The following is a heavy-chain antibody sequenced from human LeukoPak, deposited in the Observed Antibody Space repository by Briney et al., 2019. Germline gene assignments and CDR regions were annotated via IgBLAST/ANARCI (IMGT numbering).Heavy chain of an antibody. CDR3: ARRGGNSVRAHFDY. CDR1: GGSINSSSYY. CDR2: IYYSGSP. V-gene: IGHV4-39*01. Sequence: SETLSLTCTVSGGSINSSSYYWGWIRQPPGKGLEWIGSIYYSGSPYYNPSLKRRVTISVDTSKNQFSLKLSSVTAADTAVYYCARRGGNSVRAHFDYWGQGTLVTVSS. J-gene: IGHJ4*02. D-gene: IGHD4-23*01.